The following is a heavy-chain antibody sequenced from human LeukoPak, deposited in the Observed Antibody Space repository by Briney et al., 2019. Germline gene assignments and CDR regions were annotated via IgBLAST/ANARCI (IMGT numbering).Heavy chain of an antibody. V-gene: IGHV3-30*01. J-gene: IGHJ6*03. CDR2: ISYDGSNK. CDR3: ARDGLDIVVVPAALYYYMDV. D-gene: IGHD2-2*01. Sequence: GGSLRLSCAASGFTFSSYAMHWVRQAPGKGLEWVAVISYDGSNKYYADSVKGRFTISRDNSKNTLYLQMNSLRAEDTAVYYCARDGLDIVVVPAALYYYMDVRGKGTTVTVSS. CDR1: GFTFSSYA.